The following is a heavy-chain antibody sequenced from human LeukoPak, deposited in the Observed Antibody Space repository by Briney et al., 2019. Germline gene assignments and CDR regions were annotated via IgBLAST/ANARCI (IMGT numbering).Heavy chain of an antibody. CDR1: GGTFSSYA. CDR3: ARAGRISAAAGSFDY. V-gene: IGHV1-69*04. D-gene: IGHD6-13*01. CDR2: VIPILGIA. J-gene: IGHJ4*02. Sequence: SVKVSCKASGGTFSSYAISWVRQAPGQGLEWMGRVIPILGIANYAQKFQGRVTITADKSTSTAYMELSSLRSEDTAVYYCARAGRISAAAGSFDYWGQGTLVTVSS.